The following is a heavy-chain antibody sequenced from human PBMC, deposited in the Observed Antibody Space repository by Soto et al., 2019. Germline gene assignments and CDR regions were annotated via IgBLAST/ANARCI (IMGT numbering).Heavy chain of an antibody. V-gene: IGHV3-23*01. CDR1: GFTFSSYA. CDR2: ISGSGGST. CDR3: AKDPRMTTVTTFDY. D-gene: IGHD4-17*01. J-gene: IGHJ4*02. Sequence: GGSLRLSCAASGFTFSSYAMGWVRQAPGKGLEWVSAISGSGGSTYYADSVKGRFTISRDNSKNTLYLQMNSLRAEDTAVYYCAKDPRMTTVTTFDYWGQGTLVTVS.